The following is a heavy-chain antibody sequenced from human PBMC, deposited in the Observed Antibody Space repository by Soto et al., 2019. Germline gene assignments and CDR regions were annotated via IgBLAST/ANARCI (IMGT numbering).Heavy chain of an antibody. Sequence: GGSLRLSCTASGFTFGDYAMSWFRQAPGKGLEWVGFIRSKAYGGTTEYAASVKGRFTISRDDSKSIAYLQMNSLKTEDTAVYYCTSPHDYGDSYYYYGMDVLGQGTTLTVSS. V-gene: IGHV3-49*03. D-gene: IGHD4-17*01. CDR1: GFTFGDYA. J-gene: IGHJ6*02. CDR3: TSPHDYGDSYYYYGMDV. CDR2: IRSKAYGGTT.